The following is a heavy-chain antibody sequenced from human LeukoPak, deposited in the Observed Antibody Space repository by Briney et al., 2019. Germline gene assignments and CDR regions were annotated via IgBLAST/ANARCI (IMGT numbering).Heavy chain of an antibody. V-gene: IGHV3-66*01. CDR2: IYGGGST. CDR1: GFTVSSNY. J-gene: IGHJ3*02. Sequence: GGSLRLSCAASGFTVSSNYMGWVRQAPGKGLEWVSFIYGGGSTYYADSVKGRFIISRDNSKNTLYLQMNSLRAEDTAVYYCARAPPSNGYSYHFDIWGQGTMVTVSS. CDR3: ARAPPSNGYSYHFDI. D-gene: IGHD5-18*01.